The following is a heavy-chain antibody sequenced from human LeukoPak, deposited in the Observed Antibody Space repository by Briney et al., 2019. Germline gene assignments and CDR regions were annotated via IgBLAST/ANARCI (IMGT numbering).Heavy chain of an antibody. J-gene: IGHJ2*01. V-gene: IGHV5-10-1*01. CDR3: ARRGMGYSGYDGYCYFDL. Sequence: GESLRISCKGSGYTFTNYWIGWVRQMPGQGLEWMGRIDPSDSYTNYSPSFRGHVTISADKSISTAYLQWSTLQASDTAIYYCARRGMGYSGYDGYCYFDLWGRGTLVTVSS. D-gene: IGHD5-12*01. CDR1: GYTFTNYW. CDR2: IDPSDSYT.